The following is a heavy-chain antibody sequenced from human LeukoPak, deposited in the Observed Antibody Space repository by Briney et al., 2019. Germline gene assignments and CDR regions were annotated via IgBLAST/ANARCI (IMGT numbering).Heavy chain of an antibody. CDR2: IKPKSGGT. Sequence: ASVKVSCMPSGYTFTGYYMHWVRQAPGQGLEWMGWIKPKSGGTNYAQKFQSRVTMTRDTPIRTAYMELSRLRSDDTAVYYCARSDDYDSSGDYYFDYWGQGTLVTVSS. CDR1: GYTFTGYY. V-gene: IGHV1-2*02. D-gene: IGHD3-22*01. CDR3: ARSDDYDSSGDYYFDY. J-gene: IGHJ4*02.